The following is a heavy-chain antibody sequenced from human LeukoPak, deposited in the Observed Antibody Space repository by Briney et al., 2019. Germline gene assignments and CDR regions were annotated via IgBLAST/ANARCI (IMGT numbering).Heavy chain of an antibody. J-gene: IGHJ3*02. V-gene: IGHV1-69*04. CDR1: GGTFSSYA. D-gene: IGHD3-9*01. Sequence: SVKVSCKASGGTFSSYAISWVRQAPGQGLEWMGRIIPNLGIANYAQKFQGRVTITADKSTSTAYMELSSLRSEDTAVYYCARGLPGYDILTDSRRGAFDIWGQGTMVTVSS. CDR2: IIPNLGIA. CDR3: ARGLPGYDILTDSRRGAFDI.